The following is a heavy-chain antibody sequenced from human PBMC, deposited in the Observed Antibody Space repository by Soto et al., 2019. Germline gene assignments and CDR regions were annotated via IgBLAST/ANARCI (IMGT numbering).Heavy chain of an antibody. V-gene: IGHV3-23*01. CDR3: AKEYYYDSSGYYYAPNAFDI. J-gene: IGHJ3*02. Sequence: LRLSCAASGFTFSSYAMSWVRQAPGKGLEWVSAISGSGGSTYYADSVKGRFTISRDNSKNTLYLQMNSLRAEDTAVYYCAKEYYYDSSGYYYAPNAFDIWGQGTMVTVSS. CDR2: ISGSGGST. D-gene: IGHD3-22*01. CDR1: GFTFSSYA.